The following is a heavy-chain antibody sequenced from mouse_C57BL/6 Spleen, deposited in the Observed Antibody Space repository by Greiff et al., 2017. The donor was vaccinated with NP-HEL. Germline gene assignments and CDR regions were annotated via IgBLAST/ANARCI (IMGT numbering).Heavy chain of an antibody. CDR3: ARKSRYYYSMDY. CDR1: GYTFTDYY. V-gene: IGHV1-26*01. J-gene: IGHJ4*01. CDR2: INPNNGGT. Sequence: VQLQQSGPELVKPGASVKISCKASGYTFTDYYMNWVKQSHGKSLEWIGDINPNNGGTSYNQKFKGKATLTVDKSSSTAYMELRSLTSEDSAVYYCARKSRYYYSMDYWGQGTSVTVSS.